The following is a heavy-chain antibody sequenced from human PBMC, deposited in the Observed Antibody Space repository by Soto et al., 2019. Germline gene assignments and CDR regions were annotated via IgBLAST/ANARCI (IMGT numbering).Heavy chain of an antibody. CDR1: GFTFSSYA. CDR3: ATDWFDF. J-gene: IGHJ5*01. V-gene: IGHV3-23*01. CDR2: IGGSGRST. Sequence: HPGGSLRLSCAGSGFTFSSYAMTWVRQAPGKGLEWVSTIGGSGRSTFYADSVKGRFTISRDNSKNTLNLQMNSLRGEDTAVYYCATDWFDFWSQGTLVTVSS.